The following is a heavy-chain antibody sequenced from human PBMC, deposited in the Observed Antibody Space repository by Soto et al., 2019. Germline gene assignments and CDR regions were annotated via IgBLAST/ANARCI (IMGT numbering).Heavy chain of an antibody. CDR3: ARDSGYYGSGSYYYFDY. Sequence: GGSLRLSCAASGFTFSSYGMHWVRQAPGKGLEWVAVIWYDGSNKYYADSVKGRFTISRDNSKNTLYLQMNSLRAEDTAVYYCARDSGYYGSGSYYYFDYWGQGTLVTVSS. D-gene: IGHD3-10*01. CDR2: IWYDGSNK. V-gene: IGHV3-33*01. CDR1: GFTFSSYG. J-gene: IGHJ4*02.